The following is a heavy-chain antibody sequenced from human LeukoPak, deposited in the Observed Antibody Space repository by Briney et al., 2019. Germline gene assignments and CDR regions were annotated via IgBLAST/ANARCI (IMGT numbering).Heavy chain of an antibody. CDR3: AKLLLWAHNDY. CDR1: VFTFSSHA. D-gene: IGHD3-10*01. V-gene: IGHV3-23*01. CDR2: ISGSGGST. J-gene: IGHJ4*02. Sequence: GGSLRHSCAASVFTFSSHALSGVRQPPWKGVEWVSAISGSGGSTYYADSVKGRFTISRDNSKNTLYLQMNSLRAEEKAVYYCAKLLLWAHNDYWGQGTLVTVPS.